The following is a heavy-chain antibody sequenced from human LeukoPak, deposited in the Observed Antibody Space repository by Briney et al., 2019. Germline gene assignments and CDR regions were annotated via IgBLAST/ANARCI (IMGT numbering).Heavy chain of an antibody. CDR3: ARGGLDSQFNWFDP. D-gene: IGHD2-21*01. J-gene: IGHJ5*02. CDR1: GFTFSSYE. CDR2: ISSSGSTI. V-gene: IGHV3-48*03. Sequence: LAGGSLRLSCAASGFTFSSYEMNWVRQAPGKGLEWVSYISSSGSTIYYADSVKGRFTISRDNAKNSLYPQMNSLRAEDTAVYYCARGGLDSQFNWFDPWGQGTLVTVSS.